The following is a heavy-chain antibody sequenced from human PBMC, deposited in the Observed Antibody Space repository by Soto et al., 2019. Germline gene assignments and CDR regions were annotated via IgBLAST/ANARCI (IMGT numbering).Heavy chain of an antibody. D-gene: IGHD5-12*01. Sequence: EVHLVESGGGLVQPGGSLRLSCAASGFTFRSFWMNWVRQVPEKGLEWVATVNENGSENYYVDSVKGRFTVSRDNAKNSLYLQMNSLRVEDTAVYYCARGGGWLTDYWGQGTLVTVSS. J-gene: IGHJ4*02. CDR1: GFTFRSFW. CDR2: VNENGSEN. CDR3: ARGGGWLTDY. V-gene: IGHV3-7*01.